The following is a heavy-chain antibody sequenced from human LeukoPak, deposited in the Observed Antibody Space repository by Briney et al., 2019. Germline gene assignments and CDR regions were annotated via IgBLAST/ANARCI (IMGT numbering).Heavy chain of an antibody. Sequence: PGGSLRLSCAASGFTFSSYWMHWVRQAPGKGLVWVSRINSDGSSTSYADSVKGRFTISRDNSKNTLYLEVISLTVEDTAVYYCAKDDAWLQFGEWSQGTLVTVSS. CDR3: AKDDAWLQFGE. CDR2: INSDGSST. D-gene: IGHD5-24*01. V-gene: IGHV3-74*01. CDR1: GFTFSSYW. J-gene: IGHJ4*02.